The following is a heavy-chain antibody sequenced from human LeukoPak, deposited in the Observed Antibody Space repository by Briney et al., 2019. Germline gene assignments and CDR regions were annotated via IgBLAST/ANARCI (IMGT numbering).Heavy chain of an antibody. CDR1: GFSFGDYS. J-gene: IGHJ4*02. CDR3: ASRSGRQWLPYFDY. CDR2: IRSKAYGGTT. V-gene: IGHV3-49*04. Sequence: GGSLRLSCTSSGFSFGDYSMTWVRQAPGKGLEWVGFIRSKAYGGTTEYAASVKGRFTISRDDSKSIAYLQMDSLKTEDTAVYHCASRSGRQWLPYFDYWGQGTLVTVSS. D-gene: IGHD1-26*01.